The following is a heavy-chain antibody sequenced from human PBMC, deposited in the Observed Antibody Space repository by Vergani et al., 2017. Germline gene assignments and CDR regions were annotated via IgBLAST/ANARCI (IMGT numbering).Heavy chain of an antibody. CDR2: IHTGGST. CDR3: ARSRPYCTSGSCPAI. J-gene: IGHJ4*02. D-gene: IGHD2-15*01. V-gene: IGHV4-61*09. CDR1: GESIRSGSHY. Sequence: QVQLQQWGAGVVKPSGTLSLTFAVFGESIRSGSHYWSWIRQPAGKGPEWIGHIHTGGSTDLNPSFKSRVSISVDTSKSQFSLKLNSVTVADTAVYYCARSRPYCTSGSCPAIWGQGTLVTVSS.